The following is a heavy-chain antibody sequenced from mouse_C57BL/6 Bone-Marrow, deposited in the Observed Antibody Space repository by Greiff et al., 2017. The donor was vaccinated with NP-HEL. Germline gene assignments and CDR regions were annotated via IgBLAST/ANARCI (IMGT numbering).Heavy chain of an antibody. CDR1: GFTFSSYA. D-gene: IGHD1-1*01. V-gene: IGHV5-4*01. CDR3: ARDGSITTVAQFAY. J-gene: IGHJ3*01. Sequence: EVKLVESGGGLVKPGGSLKLSCAASGFTFSSYAMSWVRQTPEKRLEWVATISDGGSYTYYPDNVKGRFTISRDNAKNNLYLQVSHLKSEDTAMYYCARDGSITTVAQFAYWGQGTLVTVSA. CDR2: ISDGGSYT.